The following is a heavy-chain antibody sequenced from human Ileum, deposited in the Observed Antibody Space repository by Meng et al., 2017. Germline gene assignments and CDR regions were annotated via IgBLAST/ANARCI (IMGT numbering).Heavy chain of an antibody. CDR1: GTW. V-gene: IGHV4-4*02. CDR3: ATSNDRDVYYLGY. D-gene: IGHD3-22*01. J-gene: IGHJ4*02. CDR2: IFQSGRT. Sequence: QWQLQESGPRLVKPSGTLSLTCAVSGTWWSWVRQPPGKGLEWIGEIFQSGRTNYNPSLKSRVTISIDKSKSQISLQLSAVTAADTAVYSCATSNDRDVYYLGYWGQGTLVTVPS.